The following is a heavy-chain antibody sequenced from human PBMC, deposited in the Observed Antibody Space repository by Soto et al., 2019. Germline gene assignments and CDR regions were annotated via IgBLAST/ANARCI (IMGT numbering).Heavy chain of an antibody. CDR3: AKDAVPYNGKWDWFDS. CDR2: VGGGGTDT. CDR1: RFTFSDFA. J-gene: IGHJ5*01. D-gene: IGHD1-26*01. Sequence: QLLESGGGLVQPGGSLTLSCAASRFTFSDFAMSWVRQAPGKGLEWVSSVGGGGTDTYYADSVKGRFTISRDNSKNTLYLQMDSLRDEDTAVYYSAKDAVPYNGKWDWFDSWGQGTLVTVSS. V-gene: IGHV3-23*01.